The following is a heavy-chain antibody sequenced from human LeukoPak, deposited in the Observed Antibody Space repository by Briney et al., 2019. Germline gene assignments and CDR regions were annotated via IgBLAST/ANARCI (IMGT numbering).Heavy chain of an antibody. CDR1: GFIFSTYG. Sequence: AGGSLRLSCAASGFIFSTYGMYWVRQAPVKGLEWVAFIRHDGSIKNYADSVKGRSTISRDNSKNTLYLQMNSLRAEDTAVYYCAKDSLADIDYWGQGTLVTVSS. D-gene: IGHD3-16*01. CDR2: IRHDGSIK. J-gene: IGHJ4*02. V-gene: IGHV3-30*02. CDR3: AKDSLADIDY.